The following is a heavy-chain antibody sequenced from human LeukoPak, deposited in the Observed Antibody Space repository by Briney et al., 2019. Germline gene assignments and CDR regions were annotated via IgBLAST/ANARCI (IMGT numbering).Heavy chain of an antibody. CDR1: GFTFSSYA. J-gene: IGHJ4*02. CDR3: ARLWGSPSYYDFWSGYPFFDY. V-gene: IGHV3-30-3*01. Sequence: GSLRLSCAASGFTFSSYAMHWVRQAPGKGLEWVAVISYDGSNKYYADSVKGRFTISRDNSKNTLYLQMNSLRAEDTAVYYCARLWGSPSYYDFWSGYPFFDYWGQGTLVTVSS. CDR2: ISYDGSNK. D-gene: IGHD3-3*01.